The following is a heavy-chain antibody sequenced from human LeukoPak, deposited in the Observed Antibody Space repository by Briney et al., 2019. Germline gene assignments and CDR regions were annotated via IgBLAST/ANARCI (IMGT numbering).Heavy chain of an antibody. D-gene: IGHD3-9*01. CDR3: ARTTITISSGGFDY. V-gene: IGHV4-4*07. Sequence: SETLSLTCTVSGGSISIYYWSWIRQPAGKGLEWIGRIYTSGSTNYNPPLRSRVTMSADTSKNQFFLKLSSVTAADTAVYYCARTTITISSGGFDYWGQGTLVTVSS. CDR2: IYTSGST. J-gene: IGHJ4*02. CDR1: GGSISIYY.